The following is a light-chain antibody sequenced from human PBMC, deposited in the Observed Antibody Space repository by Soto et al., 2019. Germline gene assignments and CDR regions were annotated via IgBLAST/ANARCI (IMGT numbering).Light chain of an antibody. J-gene: IGKJ2*01. V-gene: IGKV3-20*01. Sequence: EIVLTQSPGTLSLSPGDRATLSCRASQSVSSSYLAWYQEKPGQAPRLLIYGASNRATGIPDRFSGSVSGTDFTLTISTLEPEDFAVYHCQHYGTSSYTFGQGTKVEV. CDR2: GAS. CDR3: QHYGTSSYT. CDR1: QSVSSSY.